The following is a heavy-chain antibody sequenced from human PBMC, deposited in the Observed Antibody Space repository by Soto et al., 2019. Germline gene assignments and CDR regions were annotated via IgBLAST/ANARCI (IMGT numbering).Heavy chain of an antibody. Sequence: GASVKVSCKASGYTFTSYYMHWVRQAPGQGLEWMGIINPSGGSTSYAQKFQGRVTMTRDTSTSTVYMELSSLRSEDTAVYYCAGAGRSYCGWGSYPPGFVIAYWGRGTLDPVSS. V-gene: IGHV1-46*01. CDR3: AGAGRSYCGWGSYPPGFVIAY. D-gene: IGHD3-10*01. CDR2: INPSGGST. J-gene: IGHJ4*02. CDR1: GYTFTSYY.